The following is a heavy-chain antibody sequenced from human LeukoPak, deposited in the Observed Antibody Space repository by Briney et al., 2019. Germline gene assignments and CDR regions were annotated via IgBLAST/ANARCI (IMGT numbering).Heavy chain of an antibody. D-gene: IGHD2-15*01. J-gene: IGHJ4*02. Sequence: ASVKVSCKASGYTFTSYGISWVRQAPGQGLEWMGWISAYNGNTNYAQKLQGRVTMTTDTTTSTAYMELRSLSSDDTAVYYCARGSGLYCSGGSCYDYWGQGTLVTVSS. CDR1: GYTFTSYG. V-gene: IGHV1-18*01. CDR2: ISAYNGNT. CDR3: ARGSGLYCSGGSCYDY.